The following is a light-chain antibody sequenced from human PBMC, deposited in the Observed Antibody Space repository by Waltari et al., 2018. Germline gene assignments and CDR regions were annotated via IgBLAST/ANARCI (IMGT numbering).Light chain of an antibody. CDR1: QDIPKY. CDR2: DAS. CDR3: QHYDNLPPT. V-gene: IGKV1-33*01. J-gene: IGKJ5*01. Sequence: QANQDIPKYLIWYQQKTGTAPKLLIYDASNLQTGVPSRFSGSGSGTDFTFTISRLQPEDFATYDCQHYDNLPPTFGQGTRLDIK.